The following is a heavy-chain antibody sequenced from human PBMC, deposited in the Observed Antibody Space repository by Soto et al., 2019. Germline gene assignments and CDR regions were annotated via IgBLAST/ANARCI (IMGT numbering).Heavy chain of an antibody. D-gene: IGHD3-16*01. V-gene: IGHV1-46*01. CDR3: ARDLLASYSRENWFDP. CDR2: INPSGGST. J-gene: IGHJ5*02. CDR1: GYTFTSYY. Sequence: ASVKVSCKVSGYTFTSYYMHWVRQAPGQGLEWMGIINPSGGSTSYAQKFQGRVTMTRDTSTSTVYMELSSLRSEDTAVYYCARDLLASYSRENWFDPWGQGTLVTVSS.